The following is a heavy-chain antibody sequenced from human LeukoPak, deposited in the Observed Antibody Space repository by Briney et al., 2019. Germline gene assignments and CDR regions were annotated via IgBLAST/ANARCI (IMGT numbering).Heavy chain of an antibody. J-gene: IGHJ4*02. CDR2: MNPNSGNT. D-gene: IGHD3-10*01. CDR1: GYTFTSYD. V-gene: IGHV1-8*01. Sequence: ASVKVSCKASGYTFTSYDINWVRQATGQGLERMGWMNPNSGNTGYAQKFQGRVTMTRNTSISTAYMELSSLRSEDTAVYYCARGPHYYGSGSYLAIFWGQGTLVTVSS. CDR3: ARGPHYYGSGSYLAIF.